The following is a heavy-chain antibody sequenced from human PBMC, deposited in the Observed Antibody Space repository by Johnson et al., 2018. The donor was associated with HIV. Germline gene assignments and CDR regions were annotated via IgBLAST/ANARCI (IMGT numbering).Heavy chain of an antibody. Sequence: VQLVESGGGLVQPGGSLRLSCAVSGFTFNTYWMHWVRQAPGKGLVWVARINTAGGSTRYVDSGKGRFPVSRDNAKNTLFLQMNSLRADDTAGYYFAREGPSERAGFDIWGQGTMVTVSS. CDR2: INTAGGST. J-gene: IGHJ3*02. CDR3: AREGPSERAGFDI. V-gene: IGHV3-74*01. CDR1: GFTFNTYW.